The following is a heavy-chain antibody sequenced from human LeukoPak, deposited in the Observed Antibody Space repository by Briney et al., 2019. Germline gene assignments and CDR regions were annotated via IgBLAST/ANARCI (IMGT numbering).Heavy chain of an antibody. V-gene: IGHV3-30*18. D-gene: IGHD3-10*01. J-gene: IGHJ4*02. Sequence: GRSLRLSCAASGFTYSSYGMHWVRQAPGKGLEWVAVISYDGSNKYYAVSVKGRFTISRDNSKNTLYLQMNSLRAEDTAVYYCANMANWGQGTLVTVSS. CDR1: GFTYSSYG. CDR3: ANMAN. CDR2: ISYDGSNK.